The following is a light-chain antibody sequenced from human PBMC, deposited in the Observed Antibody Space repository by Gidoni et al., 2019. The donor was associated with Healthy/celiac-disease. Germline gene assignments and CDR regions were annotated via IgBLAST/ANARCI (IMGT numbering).Light chain of an antibody. CDR3: QQFNNYLLMYT. J-gene: IGKJ2*01. Sequence: AIQLPQSPSSLSSSVEDRVTITCRASKGISSALAWYQQKPGKAPKLLIYDASSLESGVPSRFSGSGSATDVTLTISSLQPEDVATYYCQQFNNYLLMYTFXQXTKLEIK. CDR1: KGISSA. CDR2: DAS. V-gene: IGKV1D-13*01.